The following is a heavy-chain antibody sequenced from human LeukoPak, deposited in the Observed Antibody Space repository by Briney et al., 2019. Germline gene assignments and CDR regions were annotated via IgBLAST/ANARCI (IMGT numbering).Heavy chain of an antibody. CDR1: GGSFSGYY. CDR2: INHSGST. CDR3: ARAPGDASWAMRRYYFDY. Sequence: PSETLFLTCAVYGGSFSGYYWSWIRQPPGKGLEWIGEINHSGSTNYNPSLKSRVTISVDTSKNQFSLKLSSVTAADTAVYYCARAPGDASWAMRRYYFDYWGQGTLVTVSS. J-gene: IGHJ4*02. D-gene: IGHD7-27*01. V-gene: IGHV4-34*01.